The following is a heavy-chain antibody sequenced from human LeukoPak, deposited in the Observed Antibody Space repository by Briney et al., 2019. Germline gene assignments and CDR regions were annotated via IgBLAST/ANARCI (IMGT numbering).Heavy chain of an antibody. CDR3: ARVGIGYGMDV. CDR2: INSDGGST. Sequence: GGSLRLSCAASGFTFSSYWMHWVRQAPGKGLVCVSRINSDGGSTSYADSVKGRFTISRDNAKNTLYLQMNSLKTEDTAVYYCARVGIGYGMDVWGQGTTVTVSS. J-gene: IGHJ6*02. D-gene: IGHD2-21*01. V-gene: IGHV3-74*01. CDR1: GFTFSSYW.